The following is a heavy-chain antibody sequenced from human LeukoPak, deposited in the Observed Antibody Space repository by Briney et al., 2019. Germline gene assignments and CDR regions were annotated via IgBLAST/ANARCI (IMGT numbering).Heavy chain of an antibody. J-gene: IGHJ3*02. D-gene: IGHD3-22*01. Sequence: GGSLRLSCAASGFTLNSYWMHWVRQAPGKGLVWVSRINSDGSSTSYADSVKGRFTISRDNAKNTLYLQMNSLRAEDTAVYYCVRVFTTIVVDALDIWGQGTMVTVSS. V-gene: IGHV3-74*01. CDR2: INSDGSST. CDR1: GFTLNSYW. CDR3: VRVFTTIVVDALDI.